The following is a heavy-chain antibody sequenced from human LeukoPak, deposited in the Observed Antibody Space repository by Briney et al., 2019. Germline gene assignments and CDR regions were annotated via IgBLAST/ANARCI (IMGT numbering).Heavy chain of an antibody. D-gene: IGHD3-22*01. Sequence: GGSLRLSCTASGFTFGDYAMSWVRQAPGKGLEWVGFIRSKAYGGTTEYAASVKGRFTISRDDSKSIAYLQMNSLKTEDTAVYYCTRDPDYYDSSGYLHYYYYGMDVRGQGTTVTVSS. CDR3: TRDPDYYDSSGYLHYYYYGMDV. CDR1: GFTFGDYA. CDR2: IRSKAYGGTT. J-gene: IGHJ6*02. V-gene: IGHV3-49*04.